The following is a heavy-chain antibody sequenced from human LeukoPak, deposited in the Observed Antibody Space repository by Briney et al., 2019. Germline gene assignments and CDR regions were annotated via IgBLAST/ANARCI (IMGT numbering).Heavy chain of an antibody. CDR2: INHSGST. J-gene: IGHJ4*02. Sequence: PSETLSLTCAVYGGSFSGYYWSWIRQPPGKGLEWIGEINHSGSTNYNPSLKSRVTISVDTSKNQFSLKLSSVTAADTAVYYCARQDGVGAATIDYWGQGTLVTVSS. CDR3: ARQDGVGAATIDY. V-gene: IGHV4-34*01. D-gene: IGHD2-15*01. CDR1: GGSFSGYY.